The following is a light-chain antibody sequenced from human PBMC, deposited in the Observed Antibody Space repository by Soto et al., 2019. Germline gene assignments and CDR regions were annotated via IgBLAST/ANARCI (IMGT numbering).Light chain of an antibody. V-gene: IGLV6-57*04. CDR2: EDN. CDR1: SGSIASNY. CDR3: QSYDSSSYV. Sequence: NFMLTQPHSVSESPGKTVTISCTRSSGSIASNYVQWYQQRPGSAPTTVICEDNERPSGVPDRFSGSIDRSSNSASLTISGLKTDDEADYYCQSYDSSSYVFGSGTQVTVL. J-gene: IGLJ1*01.